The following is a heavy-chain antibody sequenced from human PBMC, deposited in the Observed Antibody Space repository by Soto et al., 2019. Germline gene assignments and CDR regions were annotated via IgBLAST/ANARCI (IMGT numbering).Heavy chain of an antibody. V-gene: IGHV3-23*01. CDR3: AKARADYYDSSGYPVDY. Sequence: EVQLSESGGGLVQPGGSLRLSCAASGFTFSSYAMSWVRQAPGKGLEWVSAISGSGGSTYYADSVKGRFTISRDNSKNTLYLQMNSLRAEDTAVHYCAKARADYYDSSGYPVDYWGQGTLVTVSS. J-gene: IGHJ4*02. CDR1: GFTFSSYA. CDR2: ISGSGGST. D-gene: IGHD3-22*01.